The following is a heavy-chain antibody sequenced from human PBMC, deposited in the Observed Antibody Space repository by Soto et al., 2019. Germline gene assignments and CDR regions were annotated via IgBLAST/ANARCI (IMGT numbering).Heavy chain of an antibody. D-gene: IGHD2-8*01. CDR3: ATSRYCTNGVCPFDY. CDR2: MNSNNGNP. V-gene: IGHV1-8*01. Sequence: QVPLVQSGAEVKKPGASVKVSCKTSGYTFTSYDINWVRQATGQGLEWMGWMNSNNGNPGYAQKFQGRVTVTRDTSIRTVYMELSSLRSDDTAVYYCATSRYCTNGVCPFDYWGQGTLVTVSS. CDR1: GYTFTSYD. J-gene: IGHJ4*02.